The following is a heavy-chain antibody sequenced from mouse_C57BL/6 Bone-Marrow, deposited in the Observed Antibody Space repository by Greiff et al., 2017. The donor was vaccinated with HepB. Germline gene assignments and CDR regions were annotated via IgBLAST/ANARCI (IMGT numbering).Heavy chain of an antibody. CDR3: ARPSNYGSSPYYYAMDY. CDR1: GYTFTSYG. Sequence: VQLQQSGAELARPGASVKLSCKASGYTFTSYGISWVKQRTGQGLEWIGEIYPRSGNTYYNEKFKGKATLTADKSSSTAYMELRSLTSEDSAVYFCARPSNYGSSPYYYAMDYWGQGTSVTVSS. J-gene: IGHJ4*01. CDR2: IYPRSGNT. D-gene: IGHD1-1*01. V-gene: IGHV1-81*01.